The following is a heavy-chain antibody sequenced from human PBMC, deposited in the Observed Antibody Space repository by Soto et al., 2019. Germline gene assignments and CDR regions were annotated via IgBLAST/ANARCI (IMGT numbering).Heavy chain of an antibody. D-gene: IGHD6-19*01. V-gene: IGHV3-9*01. CDR1: GFTFDDYA. CDR2: LSWNGVTI. CDR3: AAWRALDTSVYSSLLYGMDD. J-gene: IGHJ6*02. Sequence: EVQLVESGGGLVQPGRSLRLSCAASGFTFDDYAMHWVRQVPGKALQWVSSLSWNGVTIGYAASVRGRFTTSRENAMKSLYLQMNGVSSQDPSLYYRAAWRALDTSVYSSLLYGMDDWRLATTVTVS.